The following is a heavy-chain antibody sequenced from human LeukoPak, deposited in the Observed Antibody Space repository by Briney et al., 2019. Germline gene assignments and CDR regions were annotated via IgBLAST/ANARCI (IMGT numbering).Heavy chain of an antibody. CDR3: ARDFDWGPDY. CDR1: GFTFTDHY. V-gene: IGHV1-2*02. J-gene: IGHJ4*02. D-gene: IGHD3-16*01. Sequence: GASVKVSCKASGFTFTDHYMHWVRQAPGQGLEWMGWIYGKSGVTFYAQQFQDRITVTRDTSISTMYLELNRLTSADTAIYYCARDFDWGPDYWGPGTLVAVSS. CDR2: IYGKSGVT.